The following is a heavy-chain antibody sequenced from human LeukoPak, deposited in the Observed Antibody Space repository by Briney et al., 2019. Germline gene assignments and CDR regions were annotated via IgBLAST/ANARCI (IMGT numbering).Heavy chain of an antibody. D-gene: IGHD1-26*01. CDR1: GDSVSSNSAA. Sequence: SQTLSLTCAISGDSVSSNSAAWHWIRQSPSRGLEWLGSTYHRSKWYNDYALSMTSRISVSPDTPKNQFSLQLNSVTPEDTAVYYCARGGSYSFDYWGQGTLVTVSS. CDR2: TYHRSKWYN. CDR3: ARGGSYSFDY. J-gene: IGHJ4*02. V-gene: IGHV6-1*01.